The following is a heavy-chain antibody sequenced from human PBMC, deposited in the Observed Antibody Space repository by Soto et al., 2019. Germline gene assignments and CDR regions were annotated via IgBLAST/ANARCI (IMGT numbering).Heavy chain of an antibody. V-gene: IGHV4-31*03. D-gene: IGHD3-16*01. CDR2: IYYSGST. Sequence: QVQLQESGPGLVKPSQTLSLTCTVSGGSISSGSYYWSWIRQHPGKGLEWIGYIYYSGSTYYNPSLKGRVTISVDTSKNQFSLKLSSVTAADTAVYYCARGGTGYYYTAMDVWGQGTTVTVSS. J-gene: IGHJ6*02. CDR3: ARGGTGYYYTAMDV. CDR1: GGSISSGSYY.